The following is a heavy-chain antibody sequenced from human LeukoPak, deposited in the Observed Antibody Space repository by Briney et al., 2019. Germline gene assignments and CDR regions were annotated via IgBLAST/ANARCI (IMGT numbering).Heavy chain of an antibody. CDR2: IYPGDSDT. Sequence: GESLKISCKTSGYSFNSYWIVWVRQMPEKGLEWMGVIYPGDSDTRYSPSFQGQVTISVDKSISTAYLQWSSLKASDTAIYYCARPGNYYYYMDVWGEGTMVTVSS. CDR1: GYSFNSYW. V-gene: IGHV5-51*01. J-gene: IGHJ6*03. CDR3: ARPGNYYYYMDV.